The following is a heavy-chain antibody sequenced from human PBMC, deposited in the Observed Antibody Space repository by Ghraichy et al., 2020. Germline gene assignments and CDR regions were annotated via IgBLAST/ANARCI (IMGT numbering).Heavy chain of an antibody. CDR2: ISGSGGST. Sequence: GGSLRLSCAASGFTFSNYAMSWVRQAPGKGLEWVSAISGSGGSTYYADSVKGRFTISRDNSKNTLYLQMNSLRAEDTAVYYCAKDCITTARIASVFDIWGLGTIVTVSS. J-gene: IGHJ3*02. CDR3: AKDCITTARIASVFDI. CDR1: GFTFSNYA. D-gene: IGHD6-13*01. V-gene: IGHV3-23*01.